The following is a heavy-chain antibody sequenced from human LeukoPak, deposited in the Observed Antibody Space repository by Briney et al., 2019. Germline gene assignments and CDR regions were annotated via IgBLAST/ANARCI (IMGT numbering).Heavy chain of an antibody. J-gene: IGHJ2*01. CDR3: ARLRRYSSSWYGYFDL. CDR1: GFTVRTSY. V-gene: IGHV3-53*01. D-gene: IGHD6-13*01. Sequence: GGSLRLSCAASGFTVRTSYMSWVRQAPGKGLEWVSVIYGGDSTDYADSVRGRFTISRDNSKNTLYLQMNSLRAEDTAVYYCARLRRYSSSWYGYFDLWGRGTLVTVSS. CDR2: IYGGDST.